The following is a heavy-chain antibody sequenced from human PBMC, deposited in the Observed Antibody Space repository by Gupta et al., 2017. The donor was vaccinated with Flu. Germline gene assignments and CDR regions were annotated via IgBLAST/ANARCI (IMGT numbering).Heavy chain of an antibody. CDR2: IWYDGSNK. CDR3: ARAGYCSSFRCDHYKGMDV. V-gene: IGHV3-33*01. D-gene: IGHD2-2*01. J-gene: IGHJ6*02. Sequence: GVRQAPGKGLEWVAAIWYDGSNKYYVDSVKGRFTISRDKSKNTLYLQMNSLRAEDTAVYYCARAGYCSSFRCDHYKGMDVWGQGTTVTVSS.